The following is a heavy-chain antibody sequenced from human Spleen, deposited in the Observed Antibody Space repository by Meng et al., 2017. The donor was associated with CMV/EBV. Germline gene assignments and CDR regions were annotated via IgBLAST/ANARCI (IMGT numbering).Heavy chain of an antibody. V-gene: IGHV3-21*01. Sequence: GGSLRLSCAASGFTFSSYSMSWVRQAPGKGLEWVSSISSSSSYIYYADSVKGRFTISRDNAKNSLYLQMNSLRVEDTAVYYCARDRNYYDSSGYPPAGYWGQGTLVTVSS. D-gene: IGHD3-22*01. CDR2: ISSSSSYI. CDR1: GFTFSSYS. CDR3: ARDRNYYDSSGYPPAGY. J-gene: IGHJ4*02.